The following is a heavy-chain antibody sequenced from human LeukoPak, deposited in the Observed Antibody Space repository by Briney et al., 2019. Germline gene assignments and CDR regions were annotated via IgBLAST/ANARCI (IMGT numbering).Heavy chain of an antibody. CDR1: GFAFSSYA. Sequence: GGSLRLSCAASGFAFSSYAMSWVRQAPGKGLEWVSAISGSGGSTYYADSVKGRFTISRDNSKNTLYLQMNSLRAEDTAVYYCAKAGSSSWYYYYYYMDVWGKGTTVTTSS. CDR2: ISGSGGST. V-gene: IGHV3-23*01. J-gene: IGHJ6*03. D-gene: IGHD6-13*01. CDR3: AKAGSSSWYYYYYYMDV.